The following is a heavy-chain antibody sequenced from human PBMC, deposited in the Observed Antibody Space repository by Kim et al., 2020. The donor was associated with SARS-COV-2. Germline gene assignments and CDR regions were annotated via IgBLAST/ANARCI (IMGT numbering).Heavy chain of an antibody. Sequence: GGSLRLSCAASGFTFDDYGMSWVRQAPGKGLEWVSGINRNSDSTGYADSVKGRFTISRDNAKNSLFLQMNIPRAEDTALYHCVRGYAGGPFDLWGQGTLVTVSS. CDR2: INRNSDST. CDR3: VRGYAGGPFDL. D-gene: IGHD3-16*01. J-gene: IGHJ4*02. V-gene: IGHV3-20*01. CDR1: GFTFDDYG.